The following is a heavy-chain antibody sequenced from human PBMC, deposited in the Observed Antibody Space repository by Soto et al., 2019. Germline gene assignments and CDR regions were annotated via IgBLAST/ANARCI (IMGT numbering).Heavy chain of an antibody. CDR1: GYTFTGYY. V-gene: IGHV1-2*02. Sequence: ASVKVSCKASGYTFTGYYMHWVRQAPGQGLEWMGWINPNSGGTNYAQKFQGRVTMTRDTSISTAYMELSRLRSDDTAVYYCARDLYYDSSGPIRYWGQGTLVTVSS. CDR3: ARDLYYDSSGPIRY. CDR2: INPNSGGT. D-gene: IGHD3-22*01. J-gene: IGHJ4*02.